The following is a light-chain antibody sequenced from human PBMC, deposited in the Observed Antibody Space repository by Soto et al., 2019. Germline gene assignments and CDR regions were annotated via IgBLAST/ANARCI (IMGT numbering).Light chain of an antibody. CDR2: GAS. CDR1: QSVSSSY. V-gene: IGKV3-20*01. J-gene: IGKJ1*01. Sequence: IVLTQSPGTLSLSPGERATLSCRASQSVSSSYLAWYQQNPGQAPRLLIYGASSRATGIPDRFSGSGSGTDVTVTISRLEPEDFAVYYVQQYGSSPVTCGQGTKVEIK. CDR3: QQYGSSPVT.